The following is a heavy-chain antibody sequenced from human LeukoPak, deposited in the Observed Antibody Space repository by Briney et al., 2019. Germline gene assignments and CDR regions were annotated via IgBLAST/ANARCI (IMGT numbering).Heavy chain of an antibody. Sequence: ASVKVSCKASGYTFTSYDINWVRQATGQGLEWMGWMNPNSGNTGYAQKFQGRVTITRNTSISTAYMELSSLRSEDTAVYYCARGGTYDFWSGFYPKEGFDPWGQGTLVTASS. D-gene: IGHD3-3*01. V-gene: IGHV1-8*03. CDR1: GYTFTSYD. CDR2: MNPNSGNT. J-gene: IGHJ5*02. CDR3: ARGGTYDFWSGFYPKEGFDP.